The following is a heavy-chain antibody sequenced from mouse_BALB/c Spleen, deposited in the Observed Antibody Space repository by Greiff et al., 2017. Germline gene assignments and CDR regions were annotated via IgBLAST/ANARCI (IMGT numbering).Heavy chain of an antibody. CDR3: ARGGLRLGFAY. CDR1: GYSITSDYA. CDR2: ISYSGST. J-gene: IGHJ3*01. Sequence: EVKLVESGPGLVKPSQSLSLTCTVTGYSITSDYAWNWIRQFPGNKLEWMGYISYSGSTSYNPSLKSRISITRDTSKNQFFLQLNSVTTEDTATYYCARGGLRLGFAYWGQGTLVTVSA. D-gene: IGHD2-4*01. V-gene: IGHV3-2*02.